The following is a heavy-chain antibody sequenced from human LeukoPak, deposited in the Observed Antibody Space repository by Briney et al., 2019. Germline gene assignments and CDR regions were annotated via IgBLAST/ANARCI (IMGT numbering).Heavy chain of an antibody. CDR2: ISYDGSNK. V-gene: IGHV3-30-3*01. CDR3: ARSPQEQLEYYFDY. D-gene: IGHD6-13*01. CDR1: GFTFSSYA. J-gene: IGHJ4*02. Sequence: GGSLRLSCAASGFTFSSYAMHWVRQAPGKELEWVAVISYDGSNKYYADSVKGRFTISRDNSKNTLYLQMNSLRAEDTAVYYCARSPQEQLEYYFDYWGQGTLVTVSS.